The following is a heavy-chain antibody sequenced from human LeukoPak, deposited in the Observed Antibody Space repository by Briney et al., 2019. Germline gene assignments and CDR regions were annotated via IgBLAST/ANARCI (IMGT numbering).Heavy chain of an antibody. Sequence: LETLSLTCAVYGGSFSGYYWSWIRQPPGKGLEWIGEINHSGSTNYNPSLKSRVTISVDTSKNQFSLKLSSVTAADTAVYYCARVKVGATNFVYYYYGMDVWGQGTTVTVSS. CDR3: ARVKVGATNFVYYYYGMDV. CDR1: GGSFSGYY. J-gene: IGHJ6*02. V-gene: IGHV4-34*01. D-gene: IGHD1-26*01. CDR2: INHSGST.